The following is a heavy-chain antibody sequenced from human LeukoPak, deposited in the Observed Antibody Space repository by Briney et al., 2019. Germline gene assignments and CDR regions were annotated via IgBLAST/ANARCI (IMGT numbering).Heavy chain of an antibody. J-gene: IGHJ4*02. V-gene: IGHV5-10-1*01. CDR3: AGSAGGAYEDH. CDR2: IAPSDSYT. CDR1: GYGFTSFW. Sequence: GESLKISCKGSGYGFTSFWITWVRQMPGKGLEWMGRIAPSDSYTNYSPSFQGHVTISADRSITTAYLQWSSLKASDTAMYYCAGSAGGAYEDHWGRGTLVTVSS. D-gene: IGHD5-12*01.